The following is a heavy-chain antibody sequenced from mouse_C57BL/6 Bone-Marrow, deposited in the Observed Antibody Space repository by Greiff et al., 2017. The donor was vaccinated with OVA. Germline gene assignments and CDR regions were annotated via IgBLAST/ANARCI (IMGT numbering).Heavy chain of an antibody. CDR2: INPSSGYT. J-gene: IGHJ2*01. CDR3: AKLYYFDY. CDR1: GYTFTSYT. Sequence: QVQLKESGAELARPGASVKMSCKASGYTFTSYTMHWVKQRPGQGLEWIGYINPSSGYTKYNQKFKDKATLTADKSSSTAYMQLSSLTSEDSAVYYCAKLYYFDYWGQGTTLTVSS. V-gene: IGHV1-4*01.